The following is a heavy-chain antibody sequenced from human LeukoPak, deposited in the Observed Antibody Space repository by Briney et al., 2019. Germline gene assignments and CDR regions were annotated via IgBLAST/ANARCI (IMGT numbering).Heavy chain of an antibody. J-gene: IGHJ3*02. CDR3: ARSPRYFDWLLSVAFDI. V-gene: IGHV4-39*01. D-gene: IGHD3-9*01. Sequence: SETLSLTCTVSAGSISSSSSYWGWIRQPPGKGLEWIGNIYYSGSTYYNPSLKSPLTISVDTSKNQFSLKLSSVTAADTAVYYCARSPRYFDWLLSVAFDIWGQGTMVTVSS. CDR2: IYYSGST. CDR1: AGSISSSSSY.